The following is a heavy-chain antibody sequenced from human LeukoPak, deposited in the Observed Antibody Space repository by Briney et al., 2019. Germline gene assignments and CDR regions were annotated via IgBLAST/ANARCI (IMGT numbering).Heavy chain of an antibody. D-gene: IGHD3/OR15-3a*01. J-gene: IGHJ5*02. CDR3: TYLRTPYYNDKWLDP. V-gene: IGHV3-48*04. CDR2: ISSGSSPI. CDR1: GFTFSSCA. Sequence: GGSLRLSCAASGFTFSSCAMNWVRQAPGKGLECLSYISSGSSPIYYADSVKGRFTISRDDAQNLVYLQMNSLRAEDTAVYYCTYLRTPYYNDKWLDPWGQGALVTVSS.